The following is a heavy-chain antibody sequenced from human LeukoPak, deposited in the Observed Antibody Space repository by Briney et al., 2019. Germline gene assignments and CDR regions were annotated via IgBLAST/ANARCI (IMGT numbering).Heavy chain of an antibody. D-gene: IGHD4-17*01. J-gene: IGHJ3*02. CDR2: ISYDGSNK. V-gene: IGHV3-30*03. CDR3: ARGKVTTLGAFDI. Sequence: GRSLRLSCAASGFTFNIFGMHWVRQAPGKGLEWVAVISYDGSNKYYADSVKGRFTISRDNSKNTLYLQMNSLRAEDTAVYYCARGKVTTLGAFDIWGQGTMVTVSS. CDR1: GFTFNIFG.